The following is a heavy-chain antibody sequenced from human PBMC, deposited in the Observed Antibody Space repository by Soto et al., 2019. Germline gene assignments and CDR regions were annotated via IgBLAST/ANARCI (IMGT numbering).Heavy chain of an antibody. D-gene: IGHD4-17*01. J-gene: IGHJ4*02. CDR3: ARIVGSDGDPGLSSDY. CDR1: GGTFSSYA. V-gene: IGHV1-69*12. CDR2: IIPIFGTA. Sequence: QVQLVQSGAEVKKPGSSVKVSCKASGGTFSSYAISWVRQAPGQGLEWMGGIIPIFGTANYAQKFQGRVTITADEXTXXGYMELSSLRSADTAVYYCARIVGSDGDPGLSSDYWGQGTLVTVSS.